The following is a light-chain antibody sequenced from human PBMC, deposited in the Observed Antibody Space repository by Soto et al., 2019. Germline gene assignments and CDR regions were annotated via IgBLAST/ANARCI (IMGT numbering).Light chain of an antibody. V-gene: IGLV2-14*01. CDR2: AVS. CDR3: SSYTTSSTLLI. CDR1: SSDIGGYNS. Sequence: QSVLTQPASVSGSPGQSITISCTGTSSDIGGYNSVSWYQQHPGKAPKLVIYAVSNRPSGVSSRFSGSKSGNTASLTMSGLQAEDEATHYCSSYTTSSTLLIFGGGTKVTVL. J-gene: IGLJ2*01.